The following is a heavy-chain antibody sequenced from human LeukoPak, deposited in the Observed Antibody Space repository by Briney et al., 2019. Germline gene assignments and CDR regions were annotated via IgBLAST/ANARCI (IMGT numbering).Heavy chain of an antibody. Sequence: SETLSLTCAVYGGSFSGYYWSWVRQHPGKGLEWIGEINHSGSNNYNPSLKSRFTISVDTSKNQFSLNLSSVTAADTSVYYCARYYYDSSGYWYFDYWGQGTLVTVSS. CDR1: GGSFSGYY. J-gene: IGHJ4*02. D-gene: IGHD3-22*01. CDR2: INHSGSN. V-gene: IGHV4-34*01. CDR3: ARYYYDSSGYWYFDY.